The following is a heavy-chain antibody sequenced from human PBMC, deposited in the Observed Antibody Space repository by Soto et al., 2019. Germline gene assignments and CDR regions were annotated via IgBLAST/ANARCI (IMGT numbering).Heavy chain of an antibody. V-gene: IGHV4-4*07. CDR1: GGSISSYY. D-gene: IGHD2-2*02. CDR3: AREWPIVVVPAAIKYYYYGMDV. J-gene: IGHJ6*02. Sequence: SETLSLTCTVSGGSISSYYWSWIRQPAGKGLEWIGRIYTSGSTNYNPSLKSRVTMSVDTSKNQFSLKLSSVTAADTAVYYCAREWPIVVVPAAIKYYYYGMDVWGQGTTVTVSS. CDR2: IYTSGST.